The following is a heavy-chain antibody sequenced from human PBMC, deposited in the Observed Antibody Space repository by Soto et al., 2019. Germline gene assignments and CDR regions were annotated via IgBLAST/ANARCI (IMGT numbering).Heavy chain of an antibody. CDR2: ISAYNGDT. J-gene: IGHJ6*03. CDR3: ASVRSLVGYFYCSMDV. D-gene: IGHD6-6*01. V-gene: IGHV1-18*01. CDR1: GYTFTNYG. Sequence: QVQLLQSGAEVKKPGASVTVSCKASGYTFTNYGITWVRQAPGQGLEWMGWISAYNGDTHYTQRLQGRVTMTTVTSTSTAYMELGRLRSDDTAVYYCASVRSLVGYFYCSMDVWGKGTTVTVSS.